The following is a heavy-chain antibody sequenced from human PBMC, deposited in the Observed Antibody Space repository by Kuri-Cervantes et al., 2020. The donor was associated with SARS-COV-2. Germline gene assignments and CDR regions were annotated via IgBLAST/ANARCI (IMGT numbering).Heavy chain of an antibody. J-gene: IGHJ2*01. CDR2: TRNKANSYTT. CDR1: GFTFSNAW. D-gene: IGHD6-13*01. Sequence: GESLKIPCAASGFTFSNAWVSWVRQAPGKGLEWVGRTRNKANSYTTEYAASVKGRFTISRDDSKNSLYLQMDSLKTEDTAVYYCARDWAAAGSGDMWYFELWGRGTLVTVSS. CDR3: ARDWAAAGSGDMWYFEL. V-gene: IGHV3-72*01.